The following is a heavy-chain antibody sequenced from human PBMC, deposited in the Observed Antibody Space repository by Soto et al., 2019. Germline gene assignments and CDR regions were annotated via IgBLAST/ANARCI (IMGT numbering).Heavy chain of an antibody. CDR3: ARQKYYYDSSGYYPYYYYYGMDV. J-gene: IGHJ6*02. D-gene: IGHD3-22*01. CDR1: GGSISSSSYY. CDR2: IYYSGST. Sequence: PSETLSLTCTVSGGSISSSSYYWGWIRQPPGKGLEWIGSIYYSGSTYYNPSLKSRVTISVDTSKNQFSLKLSSVTAADTAVYYCARQKYYYDSSGYYPYYYYYGMDVWGQGTTVTSP. V-gene: IGHV4-39*01.